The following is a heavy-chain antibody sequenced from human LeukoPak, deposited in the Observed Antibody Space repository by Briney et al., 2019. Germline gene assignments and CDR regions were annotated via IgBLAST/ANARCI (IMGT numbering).Heavy chain of an antibody. V-gene: IGHV1-69*06. J-gene: IGHJ6*03. CDR2: IIPIFGTA. Sequence: GASVKVSCKASGGTFSSYAISWVRQAPGQGLEWMGGIIPIFGTANYAQKFQGRVTITADKSTSTAYMELSSLRSEDTAVYYCARGVKGRSTIFGVVIIHPYYYYYYMDVWGKGTTVTVSS. CDR1: GGTFSSYA. D-gene: IGHD3-3*01. CDR3: ARGVKGRSTIFGVVIIHPYYYYYYMDV.